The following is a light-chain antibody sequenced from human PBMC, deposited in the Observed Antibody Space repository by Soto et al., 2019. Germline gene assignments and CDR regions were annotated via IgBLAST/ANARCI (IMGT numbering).Light chain of an antibody. Sequence: EIVLTQSPGTLSLSPGERATLSCRASQSVSSSYLAWYQQKPGQAPRLLIYGASSRATGIPDWFSGSGSGTDFTLTISRLEPEEFAVYYCQQYGSSLYTFGQGTKLEIK. J-gene: IGKJ2*01. CDR3: QQYGSSLYT. V-gene: IGKV3-20*01. CDR2: GAS. CDR1: QSVSSSY.